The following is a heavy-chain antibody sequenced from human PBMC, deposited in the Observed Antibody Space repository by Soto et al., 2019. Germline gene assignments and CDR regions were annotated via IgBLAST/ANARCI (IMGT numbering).Heavy chain of an antibody. CDR3: ARGPGSGWYDY. J-gene: IGHJ4*02. V-gene: IGHV4-31*03. CDR1: GGSISSGDYY. Sequence: QVQLQESGPGLVKPSQTLSLTCTVSGGSISSGDYYWSWIRQHPGKGLEWIGYIYYSGSTYYNPSLKRRVTISVDPSKTQCPLKLSAVTAADTAVYYCARGPGSGWYDYWGQGTLVTVSS. D-gene: IGHD6-19*01. CDR2: IYYSGST.